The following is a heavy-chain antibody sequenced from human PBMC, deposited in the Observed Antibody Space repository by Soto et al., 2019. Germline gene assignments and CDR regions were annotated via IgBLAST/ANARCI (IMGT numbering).Heavy chain of an antibody. J-gene: IGHJ4*02. CDR1: GYTFTSYY. D-gene: IGHD5-12*01. Sequence: ASVKVSCKASGYTFTSYYMHWVRQAPGQGPEWMGVINPNGGSTSYAQKFQDRVTMTRDKSTSTVYMEVSSLRSDDTAVYYCVRDLGGLQEVFDHWGQGTLVTVSS. CDR3: VRDLGGLQEVFDH. CDR2: INPNGGST. V-gene: IGHV1-46*01.